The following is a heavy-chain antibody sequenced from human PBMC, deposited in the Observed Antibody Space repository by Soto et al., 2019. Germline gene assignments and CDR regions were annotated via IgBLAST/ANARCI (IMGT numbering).Heavy chain of an antibody. V-gene: IGHV2-26*01. Sequence: QVTLKESGPVLVKPTETLTLTCTVSGFSLSNARMGVSWIRQPPGKALEWLAHIFSNDEKSYSTSLKSRLTISNDTSKSQVVLTLTNMDPVDTATYYCARISIFGVVVHYYGMDVWGQGTTVTVSS. D-gene: IGHD3-3*01. CDR2: IFSNDEK. CDR1: GFSLSNARMG. CDR3: ARISIFGVVVHYYGMDV. J-gene: IGHJ6*02.